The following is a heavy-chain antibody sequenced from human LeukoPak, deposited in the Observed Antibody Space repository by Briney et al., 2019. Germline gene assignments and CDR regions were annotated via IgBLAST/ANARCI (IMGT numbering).Heavy chain of an antibody. J-gene: IGHJ4*02. CDR1: GSTFSDYY. CDR2: ISSSGSTI. D-gene: IGHD2-15*01. V-gene: IGHV3-11*04. CDR3: ARSSYGGPNYFDY. Sequence: GGSLRLSCAASGSTFSDYYMSWIRQAPGKELEWVSYISSSGSTIYYADSVKGRFTISRDNAKNSLYLQMNSLRAEDTAAYYCARSSYGGPNYFDYWGQGTLVTVSS.